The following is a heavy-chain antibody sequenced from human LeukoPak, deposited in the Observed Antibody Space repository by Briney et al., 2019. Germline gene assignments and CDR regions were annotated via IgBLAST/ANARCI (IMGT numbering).Heavy chain of an antibody. CDR1: GFTFSSYW. CDR2: IKQDGSEK. D-gene: IGHD1-14*01. J-gene: IGHJ3*02. CDR3: AREPVVDAFDI. Sequence: PGGSLRLSCAASGFTFSSYWMSWVRQAPGKGLEWVANIKQDGSEKYYVDSVKGRFTISRDNAKNSLYLQVNSLRAEDTAVYYCAREPVVDAFDIWGQGTMVTVSS. V-gene: IGHV3-7*01.